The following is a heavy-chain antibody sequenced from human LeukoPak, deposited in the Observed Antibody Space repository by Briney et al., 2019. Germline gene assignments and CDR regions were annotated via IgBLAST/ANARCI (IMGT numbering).Heavy chain of an antibody. CDR3: ARRSYYYGSGTDY. J-gene: IGHJ4*02. D-gene: IGHD3-10*01. CDR2: IYHSGST. V-gene: IGHV4-38-2*01. Sequence: SETLSLTCAVSGYSISSGYYWSWIRQPPGKGLEWIGSIYHSGSTYYNPSLKSRVTISVDTSKNQFSLKLSSVTAADTAVYYCARRSYYYGSGTDYWGQGTLVTVSS. CDR1: GYSISSGYY.